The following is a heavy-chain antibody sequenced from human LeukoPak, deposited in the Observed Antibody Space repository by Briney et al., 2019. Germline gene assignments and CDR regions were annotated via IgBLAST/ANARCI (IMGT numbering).Heavy chain of an antibody. J-gene: IGHJ4*02. Sequence: PGGSLRLSCAASGFTFTNYRMTWVRQAPGKGPEWVANIRQDGSETNYVDSVRGRFTIARDNTKNSLYLQMTSLRGEDTAVYYCASRAGKPGNTPWCFDYWGQGALVTVSS. CDR3: ASRAGKPGNTPWCFDY. CDR2: IRQDGSET. CDR1: GFTFTNYR. V-gene: IGHV3-7*01. D-gene: IGHD1-7*01.